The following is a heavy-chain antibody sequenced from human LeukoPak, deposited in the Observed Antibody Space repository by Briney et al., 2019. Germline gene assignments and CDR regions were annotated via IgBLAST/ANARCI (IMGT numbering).Heavy chain of an antibody. CDR2: IYYSGST. Sequence: SETLSLTCTVSGGSISSGGYYWSWIRQHPGKGLEWIGYIYYSGSTYYNPSLKSRVTISVDTSKNQFSLKLSSVTAADTAVYYCARCSRGTGWTWFDYWGQGTLVTVSS. V-gene: IGHV4-31*03. D-gene: IGHD6-19*01. CDR1: GGSISSGGYY. J-gene: IGHJ4*02. CDR3: ARCSRGTGWTWFDY.